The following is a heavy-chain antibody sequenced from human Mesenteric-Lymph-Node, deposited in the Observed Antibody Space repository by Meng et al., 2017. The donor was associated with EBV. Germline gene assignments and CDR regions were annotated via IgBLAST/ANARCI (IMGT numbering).Heavy chain of an antibody. V-gene: IGHV2-5*02. CDR1: CVSISTSGVC. CDR2: IYCDDDK. CDR3: THRSCNCFDP. J-gene: IGHJ5*02. Sequence: LKGAGSRWVKPSETLTMTCTVSCVSISTSGVCVCSIRQPAVKVLELLALIYCDDDKRYRSSLSPRLIIAKETSDKLVLLTITHMAPVAAVSYCSTHRSCNCFDPWGQGTLVTVSS.